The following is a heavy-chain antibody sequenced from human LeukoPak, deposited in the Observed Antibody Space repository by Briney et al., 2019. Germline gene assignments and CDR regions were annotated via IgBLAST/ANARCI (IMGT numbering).Heavy chain of an antibody. J-gene: IGHJ4*02. CDR2: INHSGST. CDR3: AKVFYPAAGTGRVDFPFDY. Sequence: PSETLSLTCAVYGGSFSGYYWSWIRQPPGKGLEWIGEINHSGSTNYNPSLKSRVTISVDTSKNQFSLKLSSVTAADTAVYYCAKVFYPAAGTGRVDFPFDYWGQGTLVTVSS. CDR1: GGSFSGYY. D-gene: IGHD6-13*01. V-gene: IGHV4-34*01.